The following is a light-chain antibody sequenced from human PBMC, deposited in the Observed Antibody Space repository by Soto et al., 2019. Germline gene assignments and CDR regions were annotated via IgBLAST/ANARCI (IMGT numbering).Light chain of an antibody. CDR3: SSYTSSGSVI. V-gene: IGLV2-14*03. CDR1: SSDVGAYDY. CDR2: DVN. J-gene: IGLJ2*01. Sequence: QSALTQPASVSGSPGQSIAISCTGTSSDVGAYDYVSWYQQHPGKAPKLMINDVNHRPSGVSNRFSGSKSGNTASLTISGRQAEDEADYYCSSYTSSGSVIFGGGTKVTVL.